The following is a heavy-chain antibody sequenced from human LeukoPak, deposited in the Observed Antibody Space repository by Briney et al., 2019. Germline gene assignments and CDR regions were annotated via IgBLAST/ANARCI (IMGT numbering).Heavy chain of an antibody. CDR3: ARDCSSTNCHADY. Sequence: GRSLRLSCAASGFTFSSYGMHWVRQAPGKGLEWVAVIWYDGSDKYYADSVKGRFTISRDNSKNTLYLQMNSLRAEDTAVYYCARDCSSTNCHADYWGQGTLVTVSS. CDR1: GFTFSSYG. J-gene: IGHJ4*02. D-gene: IGHD2-2*01. CDR2: IWYDGSDK. V-gene: IGHV3-33*01.